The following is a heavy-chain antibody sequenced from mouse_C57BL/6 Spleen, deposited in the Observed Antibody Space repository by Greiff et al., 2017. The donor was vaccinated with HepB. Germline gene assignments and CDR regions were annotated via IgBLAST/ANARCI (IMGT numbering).Heavy chain of an antibody. CDR1: GYTFTSYT. V-gene: IGHV1-4*01. Sequence: IQLQQSGAELARPGASVKMSCKASGYTFTSYTMHWVKQRPGQGLEWIGYINPSSGYTKYNQKFKDKATLTADKSSSTAYMQLSSLTSEDSAVYYCARDSNYAYWGQGTLVTVSA. CDR2: INPSSGYT. CDR3: ARDSNYAY. J-gene: IGHJ3*01. D-gene: IGHD2-5*01.